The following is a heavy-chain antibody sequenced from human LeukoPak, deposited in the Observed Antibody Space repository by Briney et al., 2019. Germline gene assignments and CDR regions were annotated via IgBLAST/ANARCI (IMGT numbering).Heavy chain of an antibody. V-gene: IGHV4-61*02. CDR1: GGSISSGSYY. Sequence: RPSQTLSLTCTVSGGSISSGSYYWSWIRQPAGKGLEWIGRIYTSGSTNYNPSLKSRVTMSVDTSTNQFSLKLSSVTAADTAVYYCARSGDYGDDQRYFDYWGQGTLVTVSS. CDR2: IYTSGST. J-gene: IGHJ4*02. CDR3: ARSGDYGDDQRYFDY. D-gene: IGHD4-17*01.